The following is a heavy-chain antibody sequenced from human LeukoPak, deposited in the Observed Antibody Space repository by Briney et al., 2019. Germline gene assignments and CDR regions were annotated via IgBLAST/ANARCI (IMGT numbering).Heavy chain of an antibody. CDR3: ANYKRGPTYYFES. D-gene: IGHD1-1*01. Sequence: GGSLRLSCAASGLTFSSYAMSWVRQAPGKGLEWVSVISSGGDTYYADSVKGRFTISRDNSKNTLFLQMSSLRADDTAVYYCANYKRGPTYYFESWGQGTLVTVSS. J-gene: IGHJ4*02. CDR2: ISSGGDT. CDR1: GLTFSSYA. V-gene: IGHV3-23*01.